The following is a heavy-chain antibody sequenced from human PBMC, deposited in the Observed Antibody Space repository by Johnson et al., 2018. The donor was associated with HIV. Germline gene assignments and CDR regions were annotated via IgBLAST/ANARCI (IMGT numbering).Heavy chain of an antibody. CDR3: ARERNMIVVDDDAFDI. Sequence: QVQLVESGGGVVQPGGSLRLSCAASGFTFSSYAMHWVRQAPGKGLEWVAVISYDGSNKYYADSVKGRFTISRDNSKNTLYLQMNSLRAEDTAVYYCARERNMIVVDDDAFDIWGQGTMVTVSS. CDR1: GFTFSSYA. V-gene: IGHV3-30-3*01. J-gene: IGHJ3*02. CDR2: ISYDGSNK. D-gene: IGHD3-22*01.